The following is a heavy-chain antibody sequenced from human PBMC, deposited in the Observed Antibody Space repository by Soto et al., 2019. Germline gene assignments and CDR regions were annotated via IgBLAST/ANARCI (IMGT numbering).Heavy chain of an antibody. CDR1: GDTFNSYV. CDR2: IITAFGTT. D-gene: IGHD5-18*01. V-gene: IGHV1-69*01. Sequence: QVQLVQSGPEVKKPGSSVKVSCKASGDTFNSYVITWVLQAPGQGLEWLGGIITAFGTTSYAQNFQARLTITADEAATTDHMELSSLTSDDTAMYYCTRSYGYTFGGSLDNWGQGTLVTVSS. CDR3: TRSYGYTFGGSLDN. J-gene: IGHJ4*02.